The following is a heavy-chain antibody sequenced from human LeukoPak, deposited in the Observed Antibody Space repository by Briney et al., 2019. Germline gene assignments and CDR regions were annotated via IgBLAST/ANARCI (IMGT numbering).Heavy chain of an antibody. J-gene: IGHJ3*02. Sequence: GGSLRLSCAASGFTFSSYWMSWVRQAPGKGLEWVANIKQGGSEKYYVDSVKGRFTISRDNAKNSLYLQMNSLRAEDTAVYYCASQCAYYDILTGPGAFDIWGQGTMVTVSS. CDR3: ASQCAYYDILTGPGAFDI. V-gene: IGHV3-7*01. CDR1: GFTFSSYW. D-gene: IGHD3-9*01. CDR2: IKQGGSEK.